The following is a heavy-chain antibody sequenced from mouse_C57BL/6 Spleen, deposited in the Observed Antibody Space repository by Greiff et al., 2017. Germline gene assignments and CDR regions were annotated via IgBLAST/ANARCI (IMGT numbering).Heavy chain of an antibody. V-gene: IGHV1-61*01. CDR3: ARGAYDAMDY. CDR2: IYPADSET. Sequence: QVQLQQPGAELVRPGSSVKLSCKASGYTFTSYWMDWVKQRPGQGLEWIGNIYPADSETHYNQKFKDKATLTVDKSSSTAYMQLSSLTSEDSAVYYCARGAYDAMDYWGQGTSVTVSS. J-gene: IGHJ4*01. CDR1: GYTFTSYW.